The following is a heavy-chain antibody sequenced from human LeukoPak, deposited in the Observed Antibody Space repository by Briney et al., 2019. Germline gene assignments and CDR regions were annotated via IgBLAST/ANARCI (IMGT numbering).Heavy chain of an antibody. J-gene: IGHJ5*02. V-gene: IGHV3-53*01. CDR1: GFTVSSNY. D-gene: IGHD3-10*01. CDR3: AKDQITMVRGVHNWFDP. CDR2: IYSGGST. Sequence: GGSLRLSCAASGFTVSSNYMSWVRQAPGKGLEWVSVIYSGGSTYYADSVKGRFTISRDNSKNTLNLQMNSLRAEDTAVYYCAKDQITMVRGVHNWFDPWGQGTLVTVSS.